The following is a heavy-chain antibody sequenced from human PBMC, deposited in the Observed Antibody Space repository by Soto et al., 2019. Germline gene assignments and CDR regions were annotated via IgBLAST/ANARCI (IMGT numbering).Heavy chain of an antibody. J-gene: IGHJ4*02. CDR1: GYSFANYW. CDR2: INPADSDT. D-gene: IGHD3-9*01. CDR3: VRPDSTGYYSH. V-gene: IGHV5-51*01. Sequence: GESLKISCKGSGYSFANYWIGWVRQIPGKGLEWMGIINPADSDTRYSPSFQGQVTVSVDKSISTAYLHRGSLKASDTAMYYCVRPDSTGYYSHWGQGTPVTVSS.